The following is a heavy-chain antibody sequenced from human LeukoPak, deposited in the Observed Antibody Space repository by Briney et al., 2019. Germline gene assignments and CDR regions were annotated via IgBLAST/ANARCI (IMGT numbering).Heavy chain of an antibody. D-gene: IGHD3-22*01. V-gene: IGHV1-69*05. Sequence: SVKVSCKASGGTFSSYAISWVRQAPGQGLEWMGRIIPVFGTANYAQKFQGRVTITTDESTSTAYMELSSLRSEDTAVYYCARENYYDSSGYYLDYWGQGTLVTVSS. CDR1: GGTFSSYA. CDR3: ARENYYDSSGYYLDY. CDR2: IIPVFGTA. J-gene: IGHJ4*02.